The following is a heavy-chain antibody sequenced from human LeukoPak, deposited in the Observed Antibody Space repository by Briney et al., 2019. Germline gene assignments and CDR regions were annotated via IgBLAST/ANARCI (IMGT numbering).Heavy chain of an antibody. J-gene: IGHJ4*02. CDR1: GFTFSSYA. Sequence: GGSLRLSCAASGFTFSSYAMSWVRQAPGKGLEWVSAIRGSGGGTYYADSVKGRFTISRDNSKNTLYLQMNSLRDEDTALYYCAKAGIGVVGYFDYWGQGTLVTVTS. V-gene: IGHV3-23*01. D-gene: IGHD6-19*01. CDR2: IRGSGGGT. CDR3: AKAGIGVVGYFDY.